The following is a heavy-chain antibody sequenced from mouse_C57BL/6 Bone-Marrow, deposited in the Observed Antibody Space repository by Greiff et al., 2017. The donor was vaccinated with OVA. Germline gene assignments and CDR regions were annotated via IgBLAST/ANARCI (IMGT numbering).Heavy chain of an antibody. J-gene: IGHJ2*01. Sequence: EVMLVESGAELVRPGASVKLSCTASGFNIKDDYMHWVKQRPEQGLEWIGWIDPENGDTEYASKFQGKATITADTSSNTAYLQLSSLTSEDTAVYYCTMYFDYWGQGTTLTVSS. CDR3: TMYFDY. CDR1: GFNIKDDY. CDR2: IDPENGDT. V-gene: IGHV14-4*01.